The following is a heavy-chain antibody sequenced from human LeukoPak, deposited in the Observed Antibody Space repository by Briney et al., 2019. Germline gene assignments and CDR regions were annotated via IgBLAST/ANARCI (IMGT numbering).Heavy chain of an antibody. CDR1: GGSISSYY. D-gene: IGHD1-26*01. J-gene: IGHJ6*03. CDR2: IYYSGST. V-gene: IGHV4-59*01. Sequence: SETLSLTCTVSGGSISSYYWSWLRQPPGKGLEWIGYIYYSGSTNYNPSLKSRVTISVDTSKNQFSLKLSSVTAADTAVYYCARNRGRDYMDVWGKGTTVTVSS. CDR3: ARNRGRDYMDV.